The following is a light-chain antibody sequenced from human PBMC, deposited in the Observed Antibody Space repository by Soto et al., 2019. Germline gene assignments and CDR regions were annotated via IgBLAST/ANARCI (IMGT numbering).Light chain of an antibody. CDR2: GVT. V-gene: IGLV2-14*02. J-gene: IGLJ1*01. Sequence: QSALTQPTSVSGSPGQSITISCTGTSIDIGSYNLVAWYQQHPGKAPKLIIHGVTNRPSGVSSRFSGSKSDYTASLTISGLQAEDEADYYCSSYTTAFFYVFGTGTKVTVL. CDR3: SSYTTAFFYV. CDR1: SIDIGSYNL.